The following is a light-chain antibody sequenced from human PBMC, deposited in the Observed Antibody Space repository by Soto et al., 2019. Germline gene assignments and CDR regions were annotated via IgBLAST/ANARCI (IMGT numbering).Light chain of an antibody. Sequence: QSVLTQPPSASGTPGQRVTISCSGSSSNIGSNYVYWYQQLPGTAPKLLIYRNNQRPSGFPDRFSGSKSGTSASLAISGLRSEDEADYYCAAWDASLSGYVVFGGGTKLTVL. CDR3: AAWDASLSGYVV. CDR1: SSNIGSNY. J-gene: IGLJ2*01. CDR2: RNN. V-gene: IGLV1-47*01.